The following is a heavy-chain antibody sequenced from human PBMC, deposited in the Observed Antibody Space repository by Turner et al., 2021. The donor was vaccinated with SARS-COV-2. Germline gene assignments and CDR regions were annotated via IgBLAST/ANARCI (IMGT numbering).Heavy chain of an antibody. J-gene: IGHJ4*02. V-gene: IGHV3-74*01. CDR2: ISDDGSSA. CDR3: TRRGIAAAGNDY. Sequence: VQLVASGVDFVHPGGSLRLSGVGSGFTFSDHWMHWVGQGPGKGLVWVARISDDGSSASYGGSVRGRFTVSRDNAKNTLYLQMNSLRPDDTGVYYCTRRGIAAAGNDYWGQGTLVTVSS. D-gene: IGHD6-13*01. CDR1: GFTFSDHW.